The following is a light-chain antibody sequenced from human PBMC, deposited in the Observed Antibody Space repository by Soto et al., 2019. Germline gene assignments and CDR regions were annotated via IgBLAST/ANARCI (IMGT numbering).Light chain of an antibody. J-gene: IGLJ2*01. V-gene: IGLV2-23*01. CDR1: SSNVGSYNL. Sequence: QSALTQPASVSGSPGQSITISCTRISSNVGSYNLVSWYQHPPGKAPKLIIYGGSERPSGVSNRFSGAQSGHTASLTISGLQAEDEADYYCSSYAGAVVFGGGTKLTVL. CDR2: GGS. CDR3: SSYAGAVV.